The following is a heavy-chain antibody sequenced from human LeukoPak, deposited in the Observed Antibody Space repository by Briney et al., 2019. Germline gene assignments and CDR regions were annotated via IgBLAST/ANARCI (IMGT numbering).Heavy chain of an antibody. Sequence: PSQTLSLTCTVSGGSISSGDYYWSWIRPPPGKGLEWIGYIYYSGSTYYNPSLKSRVTISVDTSKNQFSLKLSSVTAADTAVYYCARGNGGNRAFDYWGQGTLVTVSS. CDR2: IYYSGST. CDR1: GGSISSGDYY. V-gene: IGHV4-30-4*08. D-gene: IGHD4-23*01. CDR3: ARGNGGNRAFDY. J-gene: IGHJ4*02.